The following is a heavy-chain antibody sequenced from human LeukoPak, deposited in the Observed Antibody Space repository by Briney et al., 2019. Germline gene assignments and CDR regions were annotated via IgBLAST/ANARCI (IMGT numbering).Heavy chain of an antibody. Sequence: GGSLRLSCAASGFTFSSYSMNWVRQAPGKGLEWVSYISSSSSYTNYADSVKGRFTISRDNAKNSLYLQMNSLRAEDTAVYYCARIRSYDSSGLDYWGQGTLVTVSS. V-gene: IGHV3-21*05. J-gene: IGHJ4*02. CDR2: ISSSSSYT. D-gene: IGHD3-22*01. CDR3: ARIRSYDSSGLDY. CDR1: GFTFSSYS.